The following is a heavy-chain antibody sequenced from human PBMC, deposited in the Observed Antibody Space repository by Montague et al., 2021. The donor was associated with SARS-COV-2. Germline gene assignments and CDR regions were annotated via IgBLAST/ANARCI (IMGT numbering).Heavy chain of an antibody. V-gene: IGHV6-1*01. Sequence: CAISGDSVSRNGVAWTWIRQSPSRGLEYLGRTYYTSRWHNDQAPSAKGRLTVNPDTSKNQFSLHLNSVTPEDTAVYYCARDGDGWEVPFDFWSQGTMVTVSS. CDR3: ARDGDGWEVPFDF. J-gene: IGHJ4*01. D-gene: IGHD1-26*01. CDR1: GDSVSRNGVA. CDR2: TYYTSRWHN.